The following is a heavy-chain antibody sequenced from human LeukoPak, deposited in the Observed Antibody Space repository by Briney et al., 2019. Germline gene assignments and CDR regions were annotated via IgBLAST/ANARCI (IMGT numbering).Heavy chain of an antibody. V-gene: IGHV4-4*07. J-gene: IGHJ4*02. CDR1: GDSISTYY. CDR2: IYTNERT. D-gene: IGHD6-13*01. CDR3: ARREAAAAKVFDY. Sequence: SETLSLTCTVSGDSISTYYWSWIRQPAGKGLEWIGRIYTNERTNYNPSLKSRVTISVDTSKNQFSLKLSSVTAADTAVYYCARREAAAAKVFDYWGQGTLVTVSS.